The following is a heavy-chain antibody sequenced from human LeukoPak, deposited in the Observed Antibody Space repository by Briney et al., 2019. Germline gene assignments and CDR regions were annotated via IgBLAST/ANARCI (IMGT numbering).Heavy chain of an antibody. Sequence: SETLSLTCTVSGDSINTYYWSWIRRPPGRGLEWIGYIFYSGHSKYNPSVKSRLTLSLDTSKSQFSLKLTSVTAADTAVYYCARHGPEYYDATGYYNFDSWSQGTLVTVSS. CDR2: IFYSGHS. J-gene: IGHJ4*02. V-gene: IGHV4-59*08. CDR1: GDSINTYY. CDR3: ARHGPEYYDATGYYNFDS. D-gene: IGHD3-22*01.